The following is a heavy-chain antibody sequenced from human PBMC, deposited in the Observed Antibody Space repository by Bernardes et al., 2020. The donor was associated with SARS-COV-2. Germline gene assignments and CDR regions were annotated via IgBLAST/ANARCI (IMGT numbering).Heavy chain of an antibody. CDR3: TRLILGEPPYYYYYGMDV. Sequence: GGSLRLSCAASGFTFSGSAMHWVRQASGKGLEWVGRIRSKANSYATAYAASVKGRFTISRDDSKNTAYLQMNSLKTEDTAVYYCTRLILGEPPYYYYYGMDVWGQGTTVTVSS. CDR1: GFTFSGSA. CDR2: IRSKANSYAT. V-gene: IGHV3-73*01. J-gene: IGHJ6*02. D-gene: IGHD3-16*01.